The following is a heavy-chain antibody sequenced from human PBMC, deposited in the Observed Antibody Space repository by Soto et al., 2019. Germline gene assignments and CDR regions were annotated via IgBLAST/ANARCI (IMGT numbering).Heavy chain of an antibody. CDR2: ITWNSGDI. V-gene: IGHV3-9*01. CDR3: VKDLAVGPTILRSWGLAH. D-gene: IGHD1-26*01. J-gene: IGHJ4*02. Sequence: EVQLVESGGGLVQPGRSLRLSCVASGFTFDDYAMHWVRQRQGKGLEWVSGITWNSGDIGYAASVKGRFTISRDNSKNSVYLQMNSLRAEDTALYYCVKDLAVGPTILRSWGLAHWGQGPLVTVFS. CDR1: GFTFDDYA.